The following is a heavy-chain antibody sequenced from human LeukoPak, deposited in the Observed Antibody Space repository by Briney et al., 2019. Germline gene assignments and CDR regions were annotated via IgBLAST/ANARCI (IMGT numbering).Heavy chain of an antibody. D-gene: IGHD1-26*01. V-gene: IGHV3-30*04. Sequence: GGSLRLSCAGSGFGLGSYNMYWIRQAPGKGLEWVTLISFNGNDKKYADSVKGRFTISRDNAKNSLYLQMNSLRAEDTAVYYCARDSGYAFDIWGQGTMVTVSS. CDR3: ARDSGYAFDI. CDR2: ISFNGNDK. CDR1: GFGLGSYN. J-gene: IGHJ3*02.